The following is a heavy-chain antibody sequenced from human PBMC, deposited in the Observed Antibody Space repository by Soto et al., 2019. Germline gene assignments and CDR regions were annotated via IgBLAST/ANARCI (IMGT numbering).Heavy chain of an antibody. CDR1: GFIFSNYG. Sequence: GGSLRLSCAASGFIFSNYGMSWVRQAPGKGLEWVSAITGSGGNTFYADSVKGRFTISRDNSKNTLFLQMNGLRAEDTAVYYCAKASAPVGCFDYWGQGALVTVSS. J-gene: IGHJ4*02. CDR3: AKASAPVGCFDY. V-gene: IGHV3-23*01. D-gene: IGHD2-15*01. CDR2: ITGSGGNT.